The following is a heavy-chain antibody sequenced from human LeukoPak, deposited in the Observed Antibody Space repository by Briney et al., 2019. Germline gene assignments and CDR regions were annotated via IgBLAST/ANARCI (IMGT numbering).Heavy chain of an antibody. Sequence: SVKVSCKASGGTFSSYAISWVRQAPGQGLEWMGTIIPILGIANYAQKFQGRVTITADKSTSTAYMELSSLRSEDTAVYYCARGQTDYYDSSGYLYYYYGMDVWGQGTTVTVSS. CDR1: GGTFSSYA. J-gene: IGHJ6*02. CDR3: ARGQTDYYDSSGYLYYYYGMDV. CDR2: IIPILGIA. V-gene: IGHV1-69*04. D-gene: IGHD3-22*01.